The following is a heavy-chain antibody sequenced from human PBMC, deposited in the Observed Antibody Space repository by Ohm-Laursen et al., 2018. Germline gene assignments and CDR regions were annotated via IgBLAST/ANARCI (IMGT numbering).Heavy chain of an antibody. D-gene: IGHD3-3*01. Sequence: SETLSLTCIVSGGSISTYYWSWIRQPPGKGLEYIGYINYSGSTNYNPSLKSRVTMSVDTSKNQFSLKLSSVAAADTAVYYCAREPKYYDFWTREDYYYGMDVWGQGTTVTVSS. J-gene: IGHJ6*02. V-gene: IGHV4-59*01. CDR3: AREPKYYDFWTREDYYYGMDV. CDR1: GGSISTYY. CDR2: INYSGST.